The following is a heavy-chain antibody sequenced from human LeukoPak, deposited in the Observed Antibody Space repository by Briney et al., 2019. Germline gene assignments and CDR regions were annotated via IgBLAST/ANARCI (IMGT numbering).Heavy chain of an antibody. V-gene: IGHV1-69*01. D-gene: IGHD4-17*01. Sequence: SVKVSCKASGGTFSSYAISWVRQAPGQGLEWMGGIILIFGTANYAQKFQGRVTITADESTSTAYMELSSLRSEDTAVYYCARVPTVGGYYYGMDVWGQGTTVTVSS. CDR2: IILIFGTA. CDR3: ARVPTVGGYYYGMDV. CDR1: GGTFSSYA. J-gene: IGHJ6*02.